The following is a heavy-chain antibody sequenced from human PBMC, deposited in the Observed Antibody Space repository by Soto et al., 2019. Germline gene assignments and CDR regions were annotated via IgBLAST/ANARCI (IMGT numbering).Heavy chain of an antibody. J-gene: IGHJ4*01. V-gene: IGHV3-15*07. CDR3: STDSYTSPIIVRFEY. CDR2: VKSKNDGGTT. D-gene: IGHD3-16*01. CDR1: GFIFSNAW. Sequence: EVHIVESGGGLVKPGGSLRLSCAASGFIFSNAWINWVRQAPGKGLEWVGRVKSKNDGGTTDFATPVKGRFAISRDDYKNMVYLEMNNLQTEDTDMYYCSTDSYTSPIIVRFEYWGHGTLVTVSS.